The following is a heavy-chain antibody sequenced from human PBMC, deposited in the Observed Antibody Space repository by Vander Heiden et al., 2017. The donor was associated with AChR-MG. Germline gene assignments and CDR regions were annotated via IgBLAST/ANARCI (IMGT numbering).Heavy chain of an antibody. CDR2: ISYDGSNK. CDR3: ARRTTVIGIYYYYMDV. D-gene: IGHD4-4*01. J-gene: IGHJ6*03. Sequence: QVQLVEAGGGVVQPGRALRLSWAPSGFTFSSYAIHWVRQAPSKGLECVAVISYDGSNKYYADSVKGRFTISRDNAKNTLYLQMNSLRAEDTAVYYCARRTTVIGIYYYYMDVWGKGTTVTVSS. V-gene: IGHV3-30-3*01. CDR1: GFTFSSYA.